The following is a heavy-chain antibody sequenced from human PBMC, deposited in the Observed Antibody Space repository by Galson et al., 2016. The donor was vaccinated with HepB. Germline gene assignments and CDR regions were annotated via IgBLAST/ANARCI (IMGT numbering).Heavy chain of an antibody. V-gene: IGHV1-69*01. D-gene: IGHD2-2*01. J-gene: IGHJ4*02. CDR1: GGTFFNYA. CDR3: ARGGVGELRYCSGTSCSIFDS. Sequence: SCKASGGTFFNYAISWVRQAPGQGLEWMGGIIPIFDSTNYAQKFQGRVTITADESTSTVYMEMSSLRSEDTAVYYCARGGVGELRYCSGTSCSIFDSWGQGTLVTVSS. CDR2: IIPIFDST.